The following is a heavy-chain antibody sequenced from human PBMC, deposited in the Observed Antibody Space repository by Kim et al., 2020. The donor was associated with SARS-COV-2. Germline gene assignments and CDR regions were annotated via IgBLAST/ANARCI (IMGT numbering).Heavy chain of an antibody. D-gene: IGHD4-17*01. Sequence: SETLSLTCTVSGGPISSYYWSWIRQPPGKGLEWIGYIYYSGSTNYNPSLKSRVTISVDTSKNQFSLKLSSVTAADTAVYYCARDTFPTYGGNAYFDYWGQGTLVTVSS. CDR2: IYYSGST. V-gene: IGHV4-59*13. CDR1: GGPISSYY. J-gene: IGHJ4*02. CDR3: ARDTFPTYGGNAYFDY.